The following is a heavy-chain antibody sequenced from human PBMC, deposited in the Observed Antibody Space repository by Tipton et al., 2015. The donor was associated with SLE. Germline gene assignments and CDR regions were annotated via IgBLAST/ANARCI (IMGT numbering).Heavy chain of an antibody. CDR3: ARSHSSGRDYYYYMDV. V-gene: IGHV4-39*07. J-gene: IGHJ6*03. Sequence: LRLSCTVSGTSITNDRYRWVWIRQAPGKGLEWIGSINFERTTYYSPSLKSRVTVSLDTSRNHFSLRLSSVTAADTAVYYCARSHSSGRDYYYYMDVWGNGTTVTVS. D-gene: IGHD6-19*01. CDR2: INFERTT. CDR1: GTSITNDRYR.